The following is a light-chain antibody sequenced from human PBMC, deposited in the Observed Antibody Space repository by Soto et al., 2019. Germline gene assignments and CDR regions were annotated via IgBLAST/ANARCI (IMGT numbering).Light chain of an antibody. CDR2: GVT. CDR3: SSFRSGSVVL. CDR1: SSDVGGYNY. J-gene: IGLJ3*02. Sequence: QSALTQTASVSGSPGQSITISCTGTSSDVGGYNYVSWYQQHQGKAPKLVIYGVTYRPSGFSARFSGSKFQNTASLTISGLQAEDEADYYCSSFRSGSVVLFGGGTKLTVL. V-gene: IGLV2-14*01.